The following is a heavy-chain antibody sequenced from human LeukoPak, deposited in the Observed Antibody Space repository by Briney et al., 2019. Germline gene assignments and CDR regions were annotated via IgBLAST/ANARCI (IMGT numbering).Heavy chain of an antibody. CDR2: IYNTGGT. D-gene: IGHD1-1*01. CDR1: GGSISDSY. Sequence: SETLSLTCTVSGGSISDSYCTWFRQPPGKGLEWIGYIYNTGGTDYNPSLKSRVTMSVDTSQNNKNQFSLNLRSVTAADTAVYYCARGQNWPPTTWGQGTLVTVSS. CDR3: ARGQNWPPTT. V-gene: IGHV4-59*13. J-gene: IGHJ4*02.